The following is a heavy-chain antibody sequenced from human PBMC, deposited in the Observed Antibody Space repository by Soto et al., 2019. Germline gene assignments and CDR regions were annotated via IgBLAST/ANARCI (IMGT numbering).Heavy chain of an antibody. CDR1: GYTFTSYY. Sequence: ASVKVSCKASGYTFTSYYMHWVRQAPGQGLEWMGIINPSGGSTSYAQKFQGRVSMTTDTSTKTAYMEVRSLRSDDTAVYYCARGFRVAATRWWFDPWGQGTLVTVSS. J-gene: IGHJ5*02. CDR3: ARGFRVAATRWWFDP. D-gene: IGHD2-15*01. V-gene: IGHV1-46*01. CDR2: INPSGGST.